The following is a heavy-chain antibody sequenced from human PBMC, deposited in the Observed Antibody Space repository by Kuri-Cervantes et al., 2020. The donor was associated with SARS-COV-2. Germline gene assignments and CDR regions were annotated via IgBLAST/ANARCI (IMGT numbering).Heavy chain of an antibody. CDR2: INPNSGGT. D-gene: IGHD4-11*01. CDR1: GPTFINHY. J-gene: IGHJ4*02. CDR3: ARVGIYDYSNYRPFDY. V-gene: IGHV1-2*02. Sequence: ASVKVSCKASGPTFINHYIHWVRQAPGHGLEWMGWINPNSGGTNYAQKFQGRVTMIRDTSISTAYMELSRLRSDDTAVYYCARVGIYDYSNYRPFDYWGQGTLVTVSS.